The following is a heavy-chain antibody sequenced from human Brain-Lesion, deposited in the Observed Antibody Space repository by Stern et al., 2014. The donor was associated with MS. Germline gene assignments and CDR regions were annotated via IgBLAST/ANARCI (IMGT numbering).Heavy chain of an antibody. CDR1: GYIFTGYY. D-gene: IGHD3-3*01. V-gene: IGHV1-2*02. Sequence: VQLLESGAEVKKPGASVKVSCKTSGYIFTGYYIHWVRQAPGKGLEWMAWINPNTGGKKYAQKFQGRVTMSRDTSISTAYVELSSLTSDDTAVYYCARDQRGITIFGVVTDYYYLGMDVWGQGTTVTVSS. J-gene: IGHJ6*02. CDR3: ARDQRGITIFGVVTDYYYLGMDV. CDR2: INPNTGGK.